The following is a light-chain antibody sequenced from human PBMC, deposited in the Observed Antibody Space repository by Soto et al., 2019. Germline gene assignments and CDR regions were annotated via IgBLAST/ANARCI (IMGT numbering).Light chain of an antibody. CDR2: VNSDDSH. CDR3: QTWGTGIVV. J-gene: IGLJ2*01. Sequence: QAVVTQSPSASASLGTSVKLTCTLSSGHRNYAIAWHQQQPEKGPRFLMKVNSDDSHSKGDGIPDRFSGSSSGAERYLTISSLQSEDEADYYCQTWGTGIVVFGGGTKLTVL. CDR1: SGHRNYA. V-gene: IGLV4-69*01.